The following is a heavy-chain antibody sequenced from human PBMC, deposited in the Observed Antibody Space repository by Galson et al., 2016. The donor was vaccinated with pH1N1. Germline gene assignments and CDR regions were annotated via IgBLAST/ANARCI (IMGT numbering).Heavy chain of an antibody. V-gene: IGHV3-11*06. CDR2: ISSSGSYI. J-gene: IGHJ1*01. D-gene: IGHD2-15*01. CDR3: ARNGRYGHCGGGNCYPAEDFQY. Sequence: SLRLSCAASGFTFTDYYMSWIRQAPGKGLEWIAYISSSGSYINYADPVKGRFTVSRDHANRSLWLQLNRLTVEDTAVYFCARNGRYGHCGGGNCYPAEDFQYWGRGTLVSVSS. CDR1: GFTFTDYY.